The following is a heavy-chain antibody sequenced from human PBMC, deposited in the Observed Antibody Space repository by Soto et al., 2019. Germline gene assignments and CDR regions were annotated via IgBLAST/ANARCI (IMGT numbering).Heavy chain of an antibody. J-gene: IGHJ2*01. D-gene: IGHD1-26*01. CDR2: IHGGGDYT. CDR3: AKTRGCGSCANWPFDV. V-gene: IGHV3-23*01. CDR1: GFTFSNYA. Sequence: EVQVLESGGGLVQPGGSLRLSCAASGFTFSNYAMSWVRQAPGKGLEWVSTIHGGGDYTHYTDSVKGRFTISRDNSRNTTFLPMNRLSAENTAVYYGAKTRGCGSCANWPFDVWGRGTLVTVSS.